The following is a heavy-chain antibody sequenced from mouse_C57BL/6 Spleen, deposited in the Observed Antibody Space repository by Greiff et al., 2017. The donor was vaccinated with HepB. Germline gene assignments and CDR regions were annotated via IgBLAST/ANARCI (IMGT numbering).Heavy chain of an antibody. CDR2: INPGSGGT. CDR1: GYAFTNYL. Sequence: VQLQQSGAELVRPGTSVKVSCKASGYAFTNYLIEWVKQRPGQGLEWIGVINPGSGGTNYNEKFKGKATLTADKSSSTAYMQRSSLTSEDSAVYFCARSTTGDYWGQGTTLTVSS. V-gene: IGHV1-54*01. D-gene: IGHD1-1*01. J-gene: IGHJ2*01. CDR3: ARSTTGDY.